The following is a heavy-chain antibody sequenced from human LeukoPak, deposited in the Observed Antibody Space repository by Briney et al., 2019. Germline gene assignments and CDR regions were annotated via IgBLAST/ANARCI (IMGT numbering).Heavy chain of an antibody. D-gene: IGHD1-26*01. Sequence: GGSLRLSCAASGFTFSSYWMSWVRQAPGKGLEWVANIKQDGSEKYYVDSVKGRFTISRDNAKNSLYLQMNSLRAEDTAVYYCASDKIVGATKFDYWGQGTLVTVSS. J-gene: IGHJ4*02. CDR2: IKQDGSEK. V-gene: IGHV3-7*01. CDR3: ASDKIVGATKFDY. CDR1: GFTFSSYW.